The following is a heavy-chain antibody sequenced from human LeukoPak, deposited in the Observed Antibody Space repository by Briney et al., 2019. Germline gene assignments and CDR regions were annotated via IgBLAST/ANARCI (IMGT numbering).Heavy chain of an antibody. Sequence: VAVIWNDGCKTNYVYSVKGRFTISRDNSKNTLYLQLNSPRAEDTAVYYCARETGLRTFDNCGQGTLVTVSS. J-gene: IGHJ4*02. D-gene: IGHD4-17*01. CDR3: ARETGLRTFDN. V-gene: IGHV3-33*01. CDR2: IWNDGCKT.